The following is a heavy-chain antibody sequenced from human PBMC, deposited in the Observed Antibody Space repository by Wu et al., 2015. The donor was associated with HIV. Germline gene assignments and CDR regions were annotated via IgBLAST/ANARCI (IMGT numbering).Heavy chain of an antibody. V-gene: IGHV1-69*13. D-gene: IGHD3-9*01. J-gene: IGHJ4*02. CDR3: ARGQELYYDILTGYSSFDY. CDR1: GGTFSSYA. Sequence: QVQLVQSGAEVKKPGSSVKVSCKASGGTFSSYAISWVRQAPGQGLEWMGRIIPIFGTANYAQKFQGRVTITADESTSTAYMELSSLRSEDTAVYYCARGQELYYDILTGYSSFDYWGQGTLGHRLL. CDR2: IIPIFGTA.